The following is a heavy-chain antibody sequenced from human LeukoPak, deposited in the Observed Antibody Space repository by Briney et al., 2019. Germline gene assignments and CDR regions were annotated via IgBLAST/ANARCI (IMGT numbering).Heavy chain of an antibody. CDR1: GGSFSGYY. D-gene: IGHD2-8*01. V-gene: IGHV4-34*01. CDR2: INHSGST. J-gene: IGHJ5*02. Sequence: SETLSLTCAVSGGSFSGYYWSWIRQPPGKGLEWIGEINHSGSTNYNPSLKSRVTISVDTSKNQFSLKPSSVTAADTAVYYCARHKGWQPNGWFDPWGQGTLVTVSS. CDR3: ARHKGWQPNGWFDP.